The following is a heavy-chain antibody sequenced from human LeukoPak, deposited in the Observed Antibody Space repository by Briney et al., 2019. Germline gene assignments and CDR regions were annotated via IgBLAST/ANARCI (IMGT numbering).Heavy chain of an antibody. CDR2: ISSSGHTM. CDR1: GFTFSDSY. V-gene: IGHV3-11*04. Sequence: GGSLRLSCAASGFTFSDSYMSWIRQAPGKGLECVSYISSSGHTMYYADSVKGRFTISRDNAKNSLYLQLSSLRDEDTAVYYCARDCRLNCARQPGFDSWGQGTLVTVSS. CDR3: ARDCRLNCARQPGFDS. J-gene: IGHJ5*01. D-gene: IGHD1-1*01.